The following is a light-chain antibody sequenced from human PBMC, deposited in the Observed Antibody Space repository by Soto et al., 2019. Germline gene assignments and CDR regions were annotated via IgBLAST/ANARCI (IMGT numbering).Light chain of an antibody. V-gene: IGKV3-15*01. CDR1: QSIRKN. Sequence: ELVLSQSPATLSVSPGERATLSCRASQSIRKNLAWYQQKPGQAPTLLIYEASTRATGVPARFSGSGSGTEFTLNISSLQSEDFAIYYCQQSHNYMYTFGQGTKVDIK. CDR2: EAS. CDR3: QQSHNYMYT. J-gene: IGKJ2*01.